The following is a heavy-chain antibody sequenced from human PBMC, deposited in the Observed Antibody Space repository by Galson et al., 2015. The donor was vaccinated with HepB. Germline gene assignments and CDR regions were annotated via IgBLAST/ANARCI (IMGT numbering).Heavy chain of an antibody. J-gene: IGHJ6*02. CDR3: ARPQIMRGIDV. V-gene: IGHV3-11*01. CDR1: GFKFSDYF. Sequence: SLRLSCAASGFKFSDYFMTWIRQARGGGLDWVAYISTTGGVTYSAPSVKGRFTISRDNSNNTLYLFMTSLRVEDTAIYYGARPQIMRGIDVWGRGTAVTVSS. CDR2: ISTTGGVT.